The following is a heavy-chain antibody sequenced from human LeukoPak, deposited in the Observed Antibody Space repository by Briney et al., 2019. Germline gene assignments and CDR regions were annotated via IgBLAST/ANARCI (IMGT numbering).Heavy chain of an antibody. CDR3: ARGGRTREWLSFY. CDR1: GYTFTSYD. J-gene: IGHJ4*02. D-gene: IGHD3-3*01. V-gene: IGHV1-8*01. CDR2: MNPNSGNT. Sequence: ASVKVSCKASGYTFTSYDVNCVRQATGQGLEWMGWMNPNSGNTGYAQKFQGRVTMARNTSISTAYMELSSLRSEDTAVYYCARGGRTREWLSFYWGQGTLVTVSS.